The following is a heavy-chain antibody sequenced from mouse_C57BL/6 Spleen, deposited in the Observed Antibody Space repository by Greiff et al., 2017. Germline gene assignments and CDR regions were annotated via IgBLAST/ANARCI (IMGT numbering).Heavy chain of an antibody. CDR1: GYTFTSYW. J-gene: IGHJ1*03. D-gene: IGHD1-1*01. Sequence: QVHVKQSGAELVKPGASVKLSCKASGYTFTSYWMHWVKQRPGRGLEWIGRIDPNSGGTKYNEKFKSKATLTVDKPSSTAYMQLSSLTSEDSAVYYCARDGSPPSWYFDVWGTGTTVTVSS. CDR2: IDPNSGGT. V-gene: IGHV1-72*01. CDR3: ARDGSPPSWYFDV.